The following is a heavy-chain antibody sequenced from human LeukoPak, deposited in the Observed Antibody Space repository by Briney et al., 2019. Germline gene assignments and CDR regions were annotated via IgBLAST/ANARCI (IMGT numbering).Heavy chain of an antibody. Sequence: ASVKVSCKASGYTFTGYYMHWVRRAPGQGLEWMGRINPNSGGTNYAQKFQGRVTMTRDTSISTAYMELSRLRSDDTAAYYCATAAAGTGFDYWGQGTLVTVSS. V-gene: IGHV1-2*06. J-gene: IGHJ4*02. D-gene: IGHD6-13*01. CDR2: INPNSGGT. CDR1: GYTFTGYY. CDR3: ATAAAGTGFDY.